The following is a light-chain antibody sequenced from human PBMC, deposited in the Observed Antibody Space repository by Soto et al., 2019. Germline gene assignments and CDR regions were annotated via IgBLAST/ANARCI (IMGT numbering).Light chain of an antibody. CDR3: SSFTTTSTLV. CDR1: SSDVGYYNY. Sequence: QSGLTPPASLSGSPGLSITISCTGTSSDVGYYNYVSWYQQHPGKAPKLMIYEVSNRPSGVSNRFSGSKSGNTASLTISGLQAEDEADYYCSSFTTTSTLVFGSGTKVTVL. J-gene: IGLJ1*01. V-gene: IGLV2-14*01. CDR2: EVS.